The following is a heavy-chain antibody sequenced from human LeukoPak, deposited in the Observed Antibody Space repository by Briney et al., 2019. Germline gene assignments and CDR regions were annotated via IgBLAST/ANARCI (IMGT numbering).Heavy chain of an antibody. CDR3: ARSILHSGGSCCWYFFDY. D-gene: IGHD2-15*01. J-gene: IGHJ4*02. V-gene: IGHV4-59*11. CDR2: IYYGGST. Sequence: SETLSLTCTVSGGSIGGHYWSWIRQPPGKGLEWIGYIYYGGSTDYNPSLKSRVTISVDTSKNQFSLQLSSVSVADTAVYYCARSILHSGGSCCWYFFDYWGQGALVTVSS. CDR1: GGSIGGHY.